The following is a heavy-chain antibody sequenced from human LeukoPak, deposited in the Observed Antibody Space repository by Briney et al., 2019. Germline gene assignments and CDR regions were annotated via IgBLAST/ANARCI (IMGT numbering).Heavy chain of an antibody. Sequence: ASVKVSCKASGYIFTTYGISWVRQAPGQGLEWMGWMNPNSGNTGYAQKFQGRVTITRDTSISTAYVELSGLRSEDTAVYFCARDCSRTSCYTRFDYWGQGTLVTVSS. CDR3: ARDCSRTSCYTRFDY. J-gene: IGHJ4*02. D-gene: IGHD2-2*02. CDR2: MNPNSGNT. CDR1: GYIFTTYG. V-gene: IGHV1-8*03.